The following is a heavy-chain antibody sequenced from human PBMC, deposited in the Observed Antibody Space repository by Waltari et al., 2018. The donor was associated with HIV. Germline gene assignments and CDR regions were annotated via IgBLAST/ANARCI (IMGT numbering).Heavy chain of an antibody. Sequence: QVHLVESGGGVVQSGRSLRLSCAASGFTLSSYGMHWVRQAPGKGLEWVAVISDDGKYKIYADSVKGRFTISRDDSKNTLYLQMDSLRAEDTAVYYCAGGMATTSEAHWGQGTLVTVSS. D-gene: IGHD3-16*01. V-gene: IGHV3-30*03. CDR1: GFTLSSYG. J-gene: IGHJ4*02. CDR2: ISDDGKYK. CDR3: AGGMATTSEAH.